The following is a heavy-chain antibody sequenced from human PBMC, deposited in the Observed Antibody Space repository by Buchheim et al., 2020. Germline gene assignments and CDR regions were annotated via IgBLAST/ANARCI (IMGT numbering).Heavy chain of an antibody. J-gene: IGHJ5*02. CDR2: IRSKAYGGTT. D-gene: IGHD2-2*01. CDR3: TRDSGDIVVVPAATGVERKEYNWFDP. CDR1: GFTFGDYA. V-gene: IGHV3-49*05. Sequence: EVQLVESGGGLVKPGRSLRLSCTASGFTFGDYAMSWFRQAPGKGLEWVGFIRSKAYGGTTEYAASVKGRFTISRDDSKSIAYLQMNSLKTEDTAVYYCTRDSGDIVVVPAATGVERKEYNWFDPWGQGT.